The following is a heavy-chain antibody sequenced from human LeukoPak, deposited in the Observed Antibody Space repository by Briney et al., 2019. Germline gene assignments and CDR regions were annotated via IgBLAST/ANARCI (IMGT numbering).Heavy chain of an antibody. CDR1: GFTFSSYG. V-gene: IGHV3-23*01. Sequence: GGSLRLSCAASGFTFSSYGMSWVRQAPGKGLEWVSDISGSGGNTYYAKSVRGRFTISRDNSKNTLYLQMNSLRAGDTAIYYCVKRIQSALAAGYWGQGALVTVSS. D-gene: IGHD5-18*01. CDR3: VKRIQSALAAGY. CDR2: ISGSGGNT. J-gene: IGHJ4*02.